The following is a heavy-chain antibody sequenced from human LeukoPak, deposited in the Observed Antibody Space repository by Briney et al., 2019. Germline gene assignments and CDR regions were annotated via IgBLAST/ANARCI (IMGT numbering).Heavy chain of an antibody. CDR3: ARDFVNSGYYFDY. V-gene: IGHV3-21*01. Sequence: GGSLRLSCAASGFTFSSYEMNWVRQAPGQGLEWVSSISSSGSYIYYADSVKGRFTISRDSAKNSLYLQMNSLRDEDTAVYYCARDFVNSGYYFDYWGQGTLVTVSS. CDR2: ISSSGSYI. D-gene: IGHD3-22*01. CDR1: GFTFSSYE. J-gene: IGHJ4*02.